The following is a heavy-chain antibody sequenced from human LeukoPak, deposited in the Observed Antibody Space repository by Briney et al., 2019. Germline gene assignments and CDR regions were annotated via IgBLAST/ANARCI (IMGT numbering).Heavy chain of an antibody. CDR1: GGSFSGYY. J-gene: IGHJ3*02. D-gene: IGHD5-18*01. CDR3: ARGRRRPRGGYSYGGNSDAFDI. Sequence: SETLSLTCAVYGGSFSGYYWSWIRQPPGKGLEWIGEINHSGSTNYNPSLKSRVTISVDTSKNQFSLKLSSVTAADTAVYYCARGRRRPRGGYSYGGNSDAFDIWGQGTMVTVSS. V-gene: IGHV4-34*01. CDR2: INHSGST.